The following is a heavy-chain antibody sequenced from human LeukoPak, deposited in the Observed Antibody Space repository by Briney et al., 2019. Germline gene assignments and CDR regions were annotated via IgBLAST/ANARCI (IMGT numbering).Heavy chain of an antibody. CDR3: ARAHSSGWYFDY. CDR2: FYHSGST. CDR1: GYFIRSGFY. D-gene: IGHD6-19*01. V-gene: IGHV4-38-2*02. Sequence: PSETLSLTCTVSGYFIRSGFYWGWIRQPPGKGLEWIGSFYHSGSTYYNPSLESRVTISLDTSKNQLSLKLTSVTAADTAVYYCARAHSSGWYFDYWGQGTLVTVSS. J-gene: IGHJ4*02.